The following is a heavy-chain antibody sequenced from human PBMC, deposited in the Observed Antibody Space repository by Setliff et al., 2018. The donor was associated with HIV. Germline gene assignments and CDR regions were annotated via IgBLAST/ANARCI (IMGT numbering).Heavy chain of an antibody. J-gene: IGHJ4*02. CDR3: ARVDPYSSGFYGY. CDR1: GYTFINYY. Sequence: ASVKVSCKASGYTFINYYIHWGRQVPGQGLEWTGILNPSGGSTTYALKFQGRVTMTSDTSTSTVYMELSSLRSEDTPLYYCARVDPYSSGFYGYWGQGTLVTVSS. CDR2: LNPSGGST. V-gene: IGHV1-46*01. D-gene: IGHD3-22*01.